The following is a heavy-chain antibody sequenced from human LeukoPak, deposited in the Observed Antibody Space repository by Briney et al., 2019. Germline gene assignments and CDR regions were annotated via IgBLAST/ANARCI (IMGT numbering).Heavy chain of an antibody. J-gene: IGHJ4*02. CDR3: ASGSGLVLQCFDY. CDR1: GFTFSDYY. V-gene: IGHV3-11*01. CDR2: ISSSGNTI. D-gene: IGHD6-19*01. Sequence: GGSLRLSCAASGFTFSDYYMSWIRQAPGKGLEWVSYISSSGNTIKYADSVKGRFTISRDNAKNSLYLQMRSLRAEDTAVYYCASGSGLVLQCFDYWGQGTLVTVSS.